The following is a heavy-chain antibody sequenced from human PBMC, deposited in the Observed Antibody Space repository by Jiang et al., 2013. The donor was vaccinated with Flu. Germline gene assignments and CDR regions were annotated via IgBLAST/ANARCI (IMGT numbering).Heavy chain of an antibody. CDR1: GGSISSGSYY. CDR3: ARYCSGGSCYFAFDI. CDR2: IYTSGST. V-gene: IGHV4-61*02. D-gene: IGHD2-15*01. J-gene: IGHJ3*02. Sequence: GPGLVKPSQTLSLTCTVSGGSISSGSYYWSWIRQPAGKGLEWIGRIYTSGSTNYNPSLKSRVTISVDTSKNQFSLKLSSVTAADTAVYYCARYCSGGSCYFAFDIWGQGTMVTVSS.